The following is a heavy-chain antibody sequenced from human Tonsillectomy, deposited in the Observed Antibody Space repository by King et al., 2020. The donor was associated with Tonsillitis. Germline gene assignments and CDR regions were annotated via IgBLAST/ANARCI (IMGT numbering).Heavy chain of an antibody. V-gene: IGHV3-33*08. J-gene: IGHJ4*02. CDR2: IWFDGSNK. CDR3: ARVYGGNSDY. CDR1: GFTFSSYG. Sequence: VQLVESGGGVVQPGRSLRLSFAASGFTFSSYGMHWVRQAPGKGLGWVAVIWFDGSNKYYADSVKGRFSIPRDNSKNTLYLQMNRLRPEDTAMYYCARVYGGNSDYWGQGTLVTVSS. D-gene: IGHD4-23*01.